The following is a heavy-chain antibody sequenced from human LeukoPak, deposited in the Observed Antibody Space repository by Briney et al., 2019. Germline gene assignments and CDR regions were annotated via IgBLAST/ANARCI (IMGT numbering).Heavy chain of an antibody. Sequence: GRSLRLSCAAPGFTFSSYGMHWVRQAPGKGLEWVAVIWYDGSNKYYADSVKGRFTISRDNSKNTLYLQMNSLRAEDTAVYYCAREKTSGVVVVTAISPWGQGTLVTVSS. CDR3: AREKTSGVVVVTAISP. V-gene: IGHV3-33*01. D-gene: IGHD2-21*02. J-gene: IGHJ5*02. CDR1: GFTFSSYG. CDR2: IWYDGSNK.